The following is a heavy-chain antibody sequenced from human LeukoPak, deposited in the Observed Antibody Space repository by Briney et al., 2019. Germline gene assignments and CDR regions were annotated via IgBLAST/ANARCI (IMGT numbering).Heavy chain of an antibody. V-gene: IGHV3-21*01. CDR1: GFTFSSYS. Sequence: GGSLRLSCAASGFTFSSYSMTWVRQAPGKGLEWVSSISSSSSYIYYADSVKGRFTISRDNAKNSLYLQMNSLRAEDTAVYYCARALKGSRYYYYGMDVWGQGTTVTVSS. J-gene: IGHJ6*02. D-gene: IGHD2-15*01. CDR3: ARALKGSRYYYYGMDV. CDR2: ISSSSSYI.